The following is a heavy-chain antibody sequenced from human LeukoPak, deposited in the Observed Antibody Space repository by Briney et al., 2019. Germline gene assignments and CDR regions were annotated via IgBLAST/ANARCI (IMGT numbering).Heavy chain of an antibody. J-gene: IGHJ4*02. D-gene: IGHD2-2*01. CDR3: TTLLGYCSSTSCPGTFDY. CDR2: IRSKANSYAT. CDR1: GFTFSGSA. Sequence: HPGGSLRLSCAASGFTFSGSALHWVRQASGKGLEWVGRIRSKANSYATAYAASVKGRFTISRDDSKNTAYLQMNSLKTEDTAVYYCTTLLGYCSSTSCPGTFDYWGQGTLVTVSS. V-gene: IGHV3-73*01.